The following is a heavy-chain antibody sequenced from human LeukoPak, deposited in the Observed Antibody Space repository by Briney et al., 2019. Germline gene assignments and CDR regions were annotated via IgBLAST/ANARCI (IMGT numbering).Heavy chain of an antibody. CDR3: SRDISATTRAYDY. J-gene: IGHJ4*02. D-gene: IGHD1-26*01. CDR1: GFILSDYN. V-gene: IGHV3-21*01. Sequence: PGGSLRLSCAASGFILSDYNMNWVRQAPGKGLEWVSFISISGTYITYADSVKGRFTISRENAKNSLYLQMNSPRAEDTAVYYCSRDISATTRAYDYWGQGTLVTVSS. CDR2: ISISGTYI.